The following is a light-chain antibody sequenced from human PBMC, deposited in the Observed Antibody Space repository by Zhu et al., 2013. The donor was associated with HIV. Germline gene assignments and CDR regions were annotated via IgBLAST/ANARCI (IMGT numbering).Light chain of an antibody. CDR3: QRFGSSVTWT. CDR1: QTVSYRH. CDR2: GSS. Sequence: EIVLTQSPGTLSLSRGESATLSCRASQTVSYRHIAWYHQKPGQSPRLLLYGSSSRAPGIPERFSGSGSGTDFTLTITGLEPEDFGMYFCQRFGSSVTWTFGQGTKLEIK. V-gene: IGKV3-20*01. J-gene: IGKJ1*01.